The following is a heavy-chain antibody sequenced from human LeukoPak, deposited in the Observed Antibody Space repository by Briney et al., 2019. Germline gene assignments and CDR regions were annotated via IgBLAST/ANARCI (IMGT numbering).Heavy chain of an antibody. CDR2: ISSGGTTI. CDR3: AKDRAQQLVLDF. Sequence: GGSLRLSCAASGFXFSSYEINWVRQAPGKGLEWLSYISSGGTTIYYADSVKGRFTISRDNSKNTLFLQMNSLRAEDTAVYYCAKDRAQQLVLDFWGQGTLVTVSS. CDR1: GFXFSSYE. J-gene: IGHJ4*02. D-gene: IGHD6-13*01. V-gene: IGHV3-48*03.